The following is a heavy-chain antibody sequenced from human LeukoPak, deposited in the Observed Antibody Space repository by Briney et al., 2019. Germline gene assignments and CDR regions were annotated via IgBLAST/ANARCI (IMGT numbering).Heavy chain of an antibody. CDR1: GFTFSNAW. J-gene: IGHJ3*02. CDR3: TTDRWAGGVDI. Sequence: SGGSLRLSCAASGFTFSNAWMSWVRQAPGKGLEWVGRIKSKTDGGTTDYAAPVKGRFTISRDDSKNTLYLQTNSLKTEDTAVYYCTTDRWAGGVDIWGQGTMVTVSS. V-gene: IGHV3-15*01. CDR2: IKSKTDGGTT. D-gene: IGHD3-16*01.